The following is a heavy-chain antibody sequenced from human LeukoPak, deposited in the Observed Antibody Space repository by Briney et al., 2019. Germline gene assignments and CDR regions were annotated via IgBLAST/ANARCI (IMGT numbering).Heavy chain of an antibody. CDR3: ATTDHSGRFYYFDN. CDR2: ISGRGGGT. Sequence: GGSLRLSCAASGFTFSSYAMSWVRQAPGKGLEWVSAISGRGGGTYYADSVKGRFTISRDNSKNTLSLQMNSLRAEDTAVYYCATTDHSGRFYYFDNWGQGTLVAVSS. D-gene: IGHD6-13*01. V-gene: IGHV3-23*01. J-gene: IGHJ4*02. CDR1: GFTFSSYA.